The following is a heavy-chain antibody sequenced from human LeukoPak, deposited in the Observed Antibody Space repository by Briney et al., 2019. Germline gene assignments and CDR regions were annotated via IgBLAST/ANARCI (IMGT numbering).Heavy chain of an antibody. CDR1: GGSFSGYY. D-gene: IGHD4-17*01. CDR2: INHSGST. V-gene: IGHV4-34*01. J-gene: IGHJ4*02. Sequence: PSETLSLTCAVYGGSFSGYYWSWIRQPPGKGLEWIGEINHSGSTNYNPSLKSRVTISVDTSKNQFSLKLSSVTAADTAVYYCARRDRMTTVTSTRSYYFDYWGQGTLVTVSS. CDR3: ARRDRMTTVTSTRSYYFDY.